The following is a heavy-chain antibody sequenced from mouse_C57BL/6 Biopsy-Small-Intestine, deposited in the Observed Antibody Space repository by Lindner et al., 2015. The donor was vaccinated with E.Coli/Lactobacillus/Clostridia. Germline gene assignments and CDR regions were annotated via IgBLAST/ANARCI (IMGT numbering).Heavy chain of an antibody. V-gene: IGHV1-81*01. Sequence: SVKVSCKASGGTLSSHAISWVRQAPGQGLEWMGGIIPIFGTANYAQKFQGRVTITADESTSTAYMELSSLRSEDTAEYYCARAYRGYSSGWYYYYGMDVWGQGTTVTVSS. D-gene: IGHD1-1*01. CDR3: ARAYRGYSSGWYYYYGMDV. J-gene: IGHJ1*01. CDR1: GGTLSSHA. CDR2: IIPIFGTA.